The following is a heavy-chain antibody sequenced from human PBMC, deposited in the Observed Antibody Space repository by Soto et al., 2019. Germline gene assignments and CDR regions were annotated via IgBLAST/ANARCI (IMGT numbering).Heavy chain of an antibody. J-gene: IGHJ3*02. Sequence: QVPLVQSGAEVKKPGASVKVSCKASGYTFTSYAMHWVRQAPGQRLEWMGWINAGNGNTKYSQKFQGRVTITRDTAASTAYMELSSLRSEDTAVYYCAREGIAAAGTYRKAFDIWGQGTMVTVSS. D-gene: IGHD6-13*01. CDR1: GYTFTSYA. V-gene: IGHV1-3*01. CDR2: INAGNGNT. CDR3: AREGIAAAGTYRKAFDI.